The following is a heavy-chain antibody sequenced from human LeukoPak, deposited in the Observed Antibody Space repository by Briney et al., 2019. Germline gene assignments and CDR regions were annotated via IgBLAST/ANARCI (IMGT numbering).Heavy chain of an antibody. D-gene: IGHD3-22*01. CDR2: IKQDGSEK. Sequence: GGSLRLSCAASGFTFSNYWMSWVRQAPGKGLEWVANIKQDGSEKNYVDSVKGRFTISKDNAKNSLYLKMNSLRAEDTAVYYCARGDLGYYDSSGYYYALGYWGQGTLVTVSS. CDR1: GFTFSNYW. CDR3: ARGDLGYYDSSGYYYALGY. V-gene: IGHV3-7*02. J-gene: IGHJ4*02.